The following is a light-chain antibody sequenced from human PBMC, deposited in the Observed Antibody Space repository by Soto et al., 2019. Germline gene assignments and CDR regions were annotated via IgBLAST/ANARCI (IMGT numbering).Light chain of an antibody. CDR2: QAS. J-gene: IGKJ1*01. Sequence: DIQMTQSPSTLSASVGDRVTITCRASQSVSSWLAWYQQKPGKAPKLLIHQASSLESGVPSRFSGSGSGTEFTLTISSLQPDDFATYYCQQYYSYSTFGQGTKVEI. CDR1: QSVSSW. V-gene: IGKV1-5*03. CDR3: QQYYSYST.